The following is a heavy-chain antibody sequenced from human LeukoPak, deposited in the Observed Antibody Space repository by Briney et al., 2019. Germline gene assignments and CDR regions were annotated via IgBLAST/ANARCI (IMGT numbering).Heavy chain of an antibody. CDR3: ARINIVVVPAASDY. J-gene: IGHJ4*02. CDR2: ISSSSSYI. CDR1: GFTFSSYS. Sequence: PGGSLRLSCAASGFTFSSYSMNWVRQAPGKGLEWVSSISSSSSYIYYADSVKGRFTISRDNAKNSLYLQMNSLRAEDTAVYYCARINIVVVPAASDYWGQGTLVTVSS. D-gene: IGHD2-2*01. V-gene: IGHV3-21*01.